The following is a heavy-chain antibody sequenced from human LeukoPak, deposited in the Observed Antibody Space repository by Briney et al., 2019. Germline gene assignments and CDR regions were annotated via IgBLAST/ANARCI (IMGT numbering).Heavy chain of an antibody. CDR3: ARGGGLDV. V-gene: IGHV3-74*01. CDR1: GFTFSSYC. J-gene: IGHJ6*02. Sequence: GGSLRLSCAASGFTFSSYCMHWVRQVPGKGLVWVPRINNDGSITTYADSVKGRFTISRDNAKNTLSLQMNSLRAEDTAVYFCARGGGLDVWGQGATVTVSS. D-gene: IGHD3-16*01. CDR2: INNDGSIT.